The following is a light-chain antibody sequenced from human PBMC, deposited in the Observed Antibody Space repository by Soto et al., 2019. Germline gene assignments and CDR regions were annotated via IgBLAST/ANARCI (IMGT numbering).Light chain of an antibody. CDR3: QQYGSSPRT. CDR1: QSVSSNY. CDR2: GAS. V-gene: IGKV3-20*01. Sequence: EVLLTQSPGTLSLSPGERATLSCRASQSVSSNYLAWYQLKPGQAPRLLIYGASSRATGIPDRFSGSGSGTEFSLTISRLEPEDFAVYYCQQYGSSPRTFGQGTKVEIK. J-gene: IGKJ1*01.